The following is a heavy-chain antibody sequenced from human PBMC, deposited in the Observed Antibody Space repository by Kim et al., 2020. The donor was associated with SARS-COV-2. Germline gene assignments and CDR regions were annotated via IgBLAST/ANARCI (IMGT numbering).Heavy chain of an antibody. CDR1: GGSFSGYY. D-gene: IGHD3-22*01. V-gene: IGHV4-34*01. CDR3: ARGHRLFSPPTAFDI. J-gene: IGHJ3*02. Sequence: SETLSLTCAVYGGSFSGYYWSWIRQPPGKGLEWIGEINHSGSTNYNPSLKSRVTISVDTSKNQFSLKLSSVTAADTAVYYCARGHRLFSPPTAFDIWGQGTMVTVSS. CDR2: INHSGST.